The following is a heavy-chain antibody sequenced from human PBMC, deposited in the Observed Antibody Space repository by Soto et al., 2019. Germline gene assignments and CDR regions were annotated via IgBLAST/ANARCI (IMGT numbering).Heavy chain of an antibody. D-gene: IGHD3-10*01. CDR1: GGSFSGYY. V-gene: IGHV4-34*01. CDR2: INHSGST. Sequence: SETLSLTCAVYGGSFSGYYWSWIRQPPGKGLEWIGEINHSGSTNYNPSLKSRVTISVDTSKNQFSLKLSSVTAADTAVYYCASDMVRGVIKGWFDPWGQGTLVTVSS. J-gene: IGHJ5*02. CDR3: ASDMVRGVIKGWFDP.